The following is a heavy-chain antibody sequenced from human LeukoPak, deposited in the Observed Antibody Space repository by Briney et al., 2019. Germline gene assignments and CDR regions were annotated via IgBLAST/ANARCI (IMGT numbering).Heavy chain of an antibody. CDR3: ARDLRRGSSSWYVSGGDY. V-gene: IGHV1-18*01. J-gene: IGHJ4*02. CDR2: ISAYNGNT. D-gene: IGHD6-13*01. Sequence: ASVKVSCKASGYTFTSYGISWVRQAPGQGLEWMGWISAYNGNTNYAQKLQGRVTMTTDTSTSTAYMELRSLRSDDTAAYYCARDLRRGSSSWYVSGGDYWGQGTLVTVSS. CDR1: GYTFTSYG.